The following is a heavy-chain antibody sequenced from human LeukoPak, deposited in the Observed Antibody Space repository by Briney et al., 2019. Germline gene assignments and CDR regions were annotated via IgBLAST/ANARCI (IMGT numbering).Heavy chain of an antibody. Sequence: SGALSETCTFSRCSISRSIYYWVWTRHPPGKGLECLGCIYYSGSTYYHPPLKSRVAISVDTPKNQFSLKLSSVTAADTAVYYCARQPEEGFGDYYFDYWGQGTLVTVSS. D-gene: IGHD3-10*01. CDR3: ARQPEEGFGDYYFDY. J-gene: IGHJ4*02. CDR1: RCSISRSIYY. CDR2: IYYSGST. V-gene: IGHV4-39*01.